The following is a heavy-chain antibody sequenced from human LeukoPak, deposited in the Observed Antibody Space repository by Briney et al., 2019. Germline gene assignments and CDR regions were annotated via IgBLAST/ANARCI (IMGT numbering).Heavy chain of an antibody. J-gene: IGHJ3*02. CDR3: ARDLTYYFDSSDYGGAFDI. Sequence: PGRSLRLSCAASGCTFSSYGMHWVRQAPGKGLEWVAVISYDGINEYYADSAKGRFTISRDNSKNTLYLQMNSLRAEDTAVYYCARDLTYYFDSSDYGGAFDIWGQGTMVTVSS. CDR1: GCTFSSYG. V-gene: IGHV3-30*03. CDR2: ISYDGINE. D-gene: IGHD3-22*01.